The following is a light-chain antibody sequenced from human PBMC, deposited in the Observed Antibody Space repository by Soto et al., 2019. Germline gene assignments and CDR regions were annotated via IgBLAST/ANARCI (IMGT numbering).Light chain of an antibody. V-gene: IGLV2-14*01. Sequence: QSALTQPVSVSGSPGQSITISCTGTSSDVGGYNYVSWYQQHPGKAPKLMIFEVSNRASGVSTRFSGSKSGNTASLTISGLQAEDEADYYCSSYTSSSTYVFGPGTKVTVL. CDR3: SSYTSSSTYV. J-gene: IGLJ1*01. CDR2: EVS. CDR1: SSDVGGYNY.